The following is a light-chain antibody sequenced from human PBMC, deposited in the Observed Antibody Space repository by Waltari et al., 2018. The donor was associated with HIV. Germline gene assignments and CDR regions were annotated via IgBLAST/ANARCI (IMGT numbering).Light chain of an antibody. J-gene: IGLJ2*01. V-gene: IGLV2-14*03. Sequence: QSVLTQPAAVSGSPGQSVAVSCTGTSSDVGGYDYVSWYQQHPDKAPKLLIYEVRSRPSGVSDRFSGSKSGNTASPTISGLQPEDEADYYCSSFTDNRAVIFGGGTKLTVL. CDR3: SSFTDNRAVI. CDR2: EVR. CDR1: SSDVGGYDY.